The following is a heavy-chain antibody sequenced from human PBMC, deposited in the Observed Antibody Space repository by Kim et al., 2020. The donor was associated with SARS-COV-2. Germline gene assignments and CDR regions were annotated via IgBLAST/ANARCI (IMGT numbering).Heavy chain of an antibody. D-gene: IGHD6-6*01. J-gene: IGHJ4*02. V-gene: IGHV6-1*01. Sequence: SQTLSLTCAISGDSVSTNSASWNWIRLSPSRGLEWLGRTYYKSKWYFDYALSVKSRITVDPDTSKNQFSLQLNSVTPEDTAVYFCARGNSISKTFDYWGQGALVTVSS. CDR2: TYYKSKWYF. CDR1: GDSVSTNSAS. CDR3: ARGNSISKTFDY.